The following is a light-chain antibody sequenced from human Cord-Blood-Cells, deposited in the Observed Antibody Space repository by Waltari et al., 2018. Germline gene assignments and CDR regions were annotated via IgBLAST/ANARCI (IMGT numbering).Light chain of an antibody. J-gene: IGKJ4*01. CDR2: DAS. CDR3: QQRSNWP. CDR1: QSVSSY. Sequence: EIVLTQSPATLSLSPGERATLSCRASQSVSSYLAWYQQKPGQAPRLLIYDASNRATGIPARFSGSGSGTDFTLTINSLEPEDFAVYYCQQRSNWPFGGGTKVEIK. V-gene: IGKV3-11*01.